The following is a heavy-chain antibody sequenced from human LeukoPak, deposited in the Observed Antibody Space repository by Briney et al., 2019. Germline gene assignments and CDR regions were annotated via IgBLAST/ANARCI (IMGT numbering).Heavy chain of an antibody. Sequence: SETLSLTCTVSGYSISSGYYWGWIRQPPGKGLEWIGSIYHSGSTYYNPSLKSRVTISVDTSKNQFSLKLSSVTAADTAVYYCARDRGHYYGSGSYSSLGWFDPWGQGTLVTVSS. CDR1: GYSISSGYY. J-gene: IGHJ5*02. CDR3: ARDRGHYYGSGSYSSLGWFDP. V-gene: IGHV4-38-2*02. D-gene: IGHD3-10*01. CDR2: IYHSGST.